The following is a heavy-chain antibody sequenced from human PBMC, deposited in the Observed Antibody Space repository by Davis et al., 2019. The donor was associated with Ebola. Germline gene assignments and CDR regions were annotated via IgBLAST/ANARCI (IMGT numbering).Heavy chain of an antibody. D-gene: IGHD6-6*01. Sequence: GESLKISCVASGFTFSLYGMTWVRQAPGKGLQWVAVIWPDGSNRYYGDSVKGRFTVTRDNSKNTLFLQMNNLRGDDTAVYYCARVPSRTARYFDLWGQGNRVTVSS. CDR2: IWPDGSNR. V-gene: IGHV3-33*01. CDR1: GFTFSLYG. J-gene: IGHJ4*02. CDR3: ARVPSRTARYFDL.